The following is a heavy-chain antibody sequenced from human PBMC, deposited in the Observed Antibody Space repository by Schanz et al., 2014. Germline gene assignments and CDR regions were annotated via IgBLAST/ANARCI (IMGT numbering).Heavy chain of an antibody. CDR2: INPSGGGT. CDR1: GYTFVSYS. D-gene: IGHD6-19*01. J-gene: IGHJ6*03. CDR3: ARLGTGMAVAGSVIDSYYYYMDV. Sequence: QVHLVQSGAEVHKPGASLKISCKASGYTFVSYSMHWVRQAPGQGLEWMGIINPSGGGTSYALRFQDRVTVTRDTSRSTVYMELSSLRSEDTAVYYCARLGTGMAVAGSVIDSYYYYMDVWGEGTTVTVSS. V-gene: IGHV1-46*01.